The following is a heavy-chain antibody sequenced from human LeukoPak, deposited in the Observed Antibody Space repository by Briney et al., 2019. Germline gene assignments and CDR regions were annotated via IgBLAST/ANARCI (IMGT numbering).Heavy chain of an antibody. CDR2: ISGSGGST. D-gene: IGHD1-20*01. CDR1: GFTFSSQT. J-gene: IGHJ4*02. Sequence: GGSLRLSCAASGFTFSSQTMSWVRQAPGKGLEWVSAISGSGGSTYYADSVKGRFTISRDSSKNTLYLQMNSLRAEDTAVYYCAKVNWICGDNCWGQGTLVTVSS. V-gene: IGHV3-23*01. CDR3: AKVNWICGDNC.